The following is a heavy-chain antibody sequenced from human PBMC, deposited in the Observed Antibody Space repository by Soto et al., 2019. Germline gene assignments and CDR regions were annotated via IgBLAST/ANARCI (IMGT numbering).Heavy chain of an antibody. Sequence: LSPTWTVSGCSISSGGYYWSWILQHPGTGLEWIGYIYYSGSTYYNPSLKRRVTISVDTSKNQFSLKLSSVTAADTAVYYCARVTVAAAGNNWFDPWGQGTRVSVSS. CDR1: GCSISSGGYY. CDR2: IYYSGST. J-gene: IGHJ5*02. D-gene: IGHD6-13*01. CDR3: ARVTVAAAGNNWFDP. V-gene: IGHV4-31*02.